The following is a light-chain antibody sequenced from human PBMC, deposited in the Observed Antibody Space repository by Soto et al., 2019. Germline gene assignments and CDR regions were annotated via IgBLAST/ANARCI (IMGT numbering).Light chain of an antibody. CDR1: QSISGTY. V-gene: IGKV3-15*01. J-gene: IGKJ1*01. CDR3: QQYNNWPRT. CDR2: GAT. Sequence: DIVMTQSPLSLPVMPGEPASISCRFSQSISGTYLAWYQQKPGQAPRLLIHGATTRATGIPARFSGSGSGTEFTLTISSLQSEDFAVYYCQQYNNWPRTFGQGTKVDIK.